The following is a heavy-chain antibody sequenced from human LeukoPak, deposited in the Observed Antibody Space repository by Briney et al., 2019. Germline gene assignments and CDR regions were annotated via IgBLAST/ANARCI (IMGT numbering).Heavy chain of an antibody. V-gene: IGHV3-23*01. CDR2: ISGSGGST. CDR1: GFTFSSYG. J-gene: IGHJ6*03. CDR3: AKQVNCSSTSCYDEEGYGYYYYMDV. Sequence: GGSLRLSCAASGFTFSSYGMSWVRQAPGKGLEWVSAISGSGGSTYYADSVKGRFTISRDNSKNTLYLQMNSLRAEDTAVYYCAKQVNCSSTSCYDEEGYGYYYYMDVWGKGTTVTISS. D-gene: IGHD2-2*01.